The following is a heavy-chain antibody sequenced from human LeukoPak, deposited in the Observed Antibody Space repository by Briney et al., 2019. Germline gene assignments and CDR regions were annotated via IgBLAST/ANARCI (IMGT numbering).Heavy chain of an antibody. V-gene: IGHV1-69*06. CDR2: IIPIFGTA. CDR1: GGTFSSYA. J-gene: IGHJ6*03. Sequence: SVKVSCKASGGTFSSYAISWVRQAPGQGLEWMGGIIPIFGTANYAQKFQGRVTITADKSTSTAYMELSSLRSEDTAVYYCARVGLEPAYYYYYMDVWGKGTTVTISS. D-gene: IGHD1-1*01. CDR3: ARVGLEPAYYYYYMDV.